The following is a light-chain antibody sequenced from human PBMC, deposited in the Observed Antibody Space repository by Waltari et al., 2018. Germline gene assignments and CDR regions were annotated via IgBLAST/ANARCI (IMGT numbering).Light chain of an antibody. J-gene: IGKJ4*01. CDR1: QDINNF. CDR2: GAS. V-gene: IGKV1-12*01. CDR3: QQANSFVPLT. Sequence: DIQMTQSPSSVFASVGDRVTITCLASQDINNFLAWYQQKPGKAPYLLIYGASVLQSGVPARFSGSGSRTNFTLTINSLQPEDFATYFCQQANSFVPLTFGGGTRVQIK.